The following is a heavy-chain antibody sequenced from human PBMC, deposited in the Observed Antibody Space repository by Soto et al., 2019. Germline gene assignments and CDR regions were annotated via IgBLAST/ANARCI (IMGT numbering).Heavy chain of an antibody. Sequence: EVQLLESGGGLIQPGESLRLACAASGFTFSCCAMRWVRQAPGKGLEWIAIISKGGDMTEYADSVKGRFAICRDNSKSTLHLQVDSLRGEDTAVYYCAKFSGYKYSAYYMDVWGKGGTVTVSS. J-gene: IGHJ6*03. V-gene: IGHV3-23*01. CDR2: ISKGGDMT. CDR3: AKFSGYKYSAYYMDV. CDR1: GFTFSCCA. D-gene: IGHD5-18*01.